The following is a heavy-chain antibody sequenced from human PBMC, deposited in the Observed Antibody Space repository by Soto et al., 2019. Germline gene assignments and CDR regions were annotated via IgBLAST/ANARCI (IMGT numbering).Heavy chain of an antibody. V-gene: IGHV1-58*01. CDR2: IVVGSGNT. D-gene: IGHD4-17*01. Sequence: GAPGKVSFQDSGITFTSSALQWGGQARGQRLGWIGWIVVGSGNTNYAQKFQERVTITRDMSTSTAYMELSSLRSEDTAVYYCAADQTTVYYYYGMDVWGQGTTVTVSS. CDR1: GITFTSSA. CDR3: AADQTTVYYYYGMDV. J-gene: IGHJ6*02.